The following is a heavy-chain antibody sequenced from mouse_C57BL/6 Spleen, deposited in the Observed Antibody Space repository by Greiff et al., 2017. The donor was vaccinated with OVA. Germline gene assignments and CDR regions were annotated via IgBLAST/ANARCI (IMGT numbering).Heavy chain of an antibody. J-gene: IGHJ3*01. CDR2: INPNNGGT. V-gene: IGHV1-18*01. Sequence: EVQGVESGPELVKPGASVKIPCKASGYTFTDYNMDWVKQSHGKSLEWIGDINPNNGGTIYNQKFKGKATLTVDKSSSTAYMELRSLTSEDTAVYYCARRTAQAPFAYWGQGTLVTVSA. CDR1: GYTFTDYN. CDR3: ARRTAQAPFAY. D-gene: IGHD3-2*02.